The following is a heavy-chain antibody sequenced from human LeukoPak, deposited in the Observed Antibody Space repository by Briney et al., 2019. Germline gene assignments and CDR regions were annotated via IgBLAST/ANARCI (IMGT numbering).Heavy chain of an antibody. Sequence: GGSLRLSCAASGFTVSSNYMSWVRQAPGKGLEWVSVIYSGGSTYYADSVKGRFTISRDNSKNTLYLQMKSLRAEDTAVYYCARSSGEQPPFDPWGQGTLVTVSS. CDR3: ARSSGEQPPFDP. V-gene: IGHV3-66*01. J-gene: IGHJ5*02. CDR2: IYSGGST. D-gene: IGHD1-26*01. CDR1: GFTVSSNY.